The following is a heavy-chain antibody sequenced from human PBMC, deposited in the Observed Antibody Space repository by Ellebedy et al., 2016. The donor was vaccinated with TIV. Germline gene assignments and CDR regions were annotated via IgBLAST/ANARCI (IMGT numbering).Heavy chain of an antibody. D-gene: IGHD2-15*01. Sequence: GESLKISCAASGFTFSNTWMSWVRQAPGKGLEWVGRIKSKTDGGTTDYDAPVNGRFTISRDDSKNTLYLQMNSLKTEDTAVYYCTTVVVVAATPAVDYWGQGTLVTVSS. CDR3: TTVVVVAATPAVDY. J-gene: IGHJ4*02. CDR2: IKSKTDGGTT. CDR1: GFTFSNTW. V-gene: IGHV3-15*01.